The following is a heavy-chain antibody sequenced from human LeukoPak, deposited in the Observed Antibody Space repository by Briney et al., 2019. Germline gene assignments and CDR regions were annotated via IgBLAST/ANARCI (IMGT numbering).Heavy chain of an antibody. J-gene: IGHJ4*02. V-gene: IGHV1-46*01. CDR2: INPSGGST. Sequence: ASVKVSCKASGYTFTSYYMHWVRQAPGQGLEWMGIINPSGGSTSYAQKFQGRVTMTTDTSTSTAYMELRSLRSDDTAVYYCARDPPTVVTYFDYWGQGTLVTVSS. CDR3: ARDPPTVVTYFDY. CDR1: GYTFTSYY. D-gene: IGHD4-23*01.